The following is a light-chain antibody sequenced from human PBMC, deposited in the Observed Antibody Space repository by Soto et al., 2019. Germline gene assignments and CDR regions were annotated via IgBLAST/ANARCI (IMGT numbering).Light chain of an antibody. Sequence: QSVLTQPPSASGTPGQGVTISCSGSSSNIGSNYVYWYQQLPGTDPKLLIYNNNQRPSGVPDRFSASKSGTSASLAIRGLRSDDEADYYCSSWDGRLSGYVFGAGTKXT. CDR2: NNN. J-gene: IGLJ1*01. V-gene: IGLV1-47*02. CDR3: SSWDGRLSGYV. CDR1: SSNIGSNY.